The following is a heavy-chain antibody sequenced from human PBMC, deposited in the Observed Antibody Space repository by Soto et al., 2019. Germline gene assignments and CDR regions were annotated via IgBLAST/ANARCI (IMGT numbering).Heavy chain of an antibody. CDR3: AKDQAGCGSNFNY. CDR2: ISDDGSNK. Sequence: QVQLVESGGGVVQPGRSLRLSCAASGFTFSSYGMHWVRQAPGKGLEWVAVISDDGSNKYYADSVKGRFTISRDNSKNTLYLQMNSLRAEDTAVYYCAKDQAGCGSNFNYWGQGTLVTVSS. D-gene: IGHD1-26*01. V-gene: IGHV3-30*18. J-gene: IGHJ4*02. CDR1: GFTFSSYG.